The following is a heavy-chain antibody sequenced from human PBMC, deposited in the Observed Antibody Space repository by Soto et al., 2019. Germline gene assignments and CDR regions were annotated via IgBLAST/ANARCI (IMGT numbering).Heavy chain of an antibody. CDR3: ARDAVGHKDSEAFDI. J-gene: IGHJ3*02. D-gene: IGHD2-21*01. CDR1: GCSINTGGCY. V-gene: IGHV4-31*11. Sequence: NPSESLSLTCAVSGCSINTGGCYWGWIRQEPGKWLEWIGYIYYSRSNSYNPYLESRLTVSTDTTKNHIYLRLISVTAAATDVYSCARDAVGHKDSEAFDIWGQGTMVTVSS. CDR2: IYYSRSN.